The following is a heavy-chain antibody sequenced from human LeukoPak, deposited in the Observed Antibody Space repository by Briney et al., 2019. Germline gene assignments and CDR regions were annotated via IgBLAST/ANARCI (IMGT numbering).Heavy chain of an antibody. V-gene: IGHV3-21*01. Sequence: PGGSLRLSCAASGFTFSSYSMNWVRQAPGKGLDWVSSISSSSSYIYYADSVKCRFTVSRDNAKNSLYLQMNSLRAEDTAVYYCAREGEEGFPSAFDIWGQGTMVTVSS. CDR3: AREGEEGFPSAFDI. CDR1: GFTFSSYS. J-gene: IGHJ3*02. D-gene: IGHD3-16*01. CDR2: ISSSSSYI.